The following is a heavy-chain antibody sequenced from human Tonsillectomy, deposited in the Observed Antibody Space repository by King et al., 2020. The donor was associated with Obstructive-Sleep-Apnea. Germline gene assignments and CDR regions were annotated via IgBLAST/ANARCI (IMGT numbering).Heavy chain of an antibody. CDR2: ISGDGSRK. CDR1: GFGFNTYA. V-gene: IGHV3-30*09. D-gene: IGHD2-15*01. Sequence: VQLVESGGGVVQSGGSLRLSCAASGFGFNTYAMQWVRQAPGEGLEWVAVISGDGSRKYYGDSVKGRFAISRDNSKNTLYLQMNSLRLEDTAMYYCVRDIAGGAYDHWGQGTLVTVSS. CDR3: VRDIAGGAYDH. J-gene: IGHJ4*02.